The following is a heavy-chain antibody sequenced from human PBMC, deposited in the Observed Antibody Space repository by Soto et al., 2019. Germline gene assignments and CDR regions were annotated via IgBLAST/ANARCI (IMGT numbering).Heavy chain of an antibody. V-gene: IGHV3-15*07. CDR1: GFTFSNAW. J-gene: IGHJ6*02. CDR3: TTRMDGYDFWSGGYYYYGMDV. D-gene: IGHD3-3*01. Sequence: EVQLVESGGGLVKPGGSLRLSCAASGFTFSNAWMNWVRQAPGKGLEWVGRIKSKTDGGTTDYAAPVKGRFTISRDDSKNTLYLQMNSLKTEYTAVYYCTTRMDGYDFWSGGYYYYGMDVWGQGTTVTVSS. CDR2: IKSKTDGGTT.